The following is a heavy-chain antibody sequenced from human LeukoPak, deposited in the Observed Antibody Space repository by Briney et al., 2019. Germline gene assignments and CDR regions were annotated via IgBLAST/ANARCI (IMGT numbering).Heavy chain of an antibody. V-gene: IGHV4-59*12. D-gene: IGHD5-12*01. J-gene: IGHJ4*02. CDR2: IYHSGST. CDR1: GGSISTYY. CDR3: ARGGGYASPIGY. Sequence: SETLSLTCTLSGGSISTYYWSWIRQPPGNGLEGIGYIYHSGSTNYNPSLKSRVTISVDTSKNQFSLKLSSVTAADTAVYYCARGGGYASPIGYWGQGALVTVSS.